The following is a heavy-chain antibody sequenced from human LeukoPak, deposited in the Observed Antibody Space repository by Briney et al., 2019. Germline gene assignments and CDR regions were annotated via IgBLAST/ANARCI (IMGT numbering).Heavy chain of an antibody. CDR2: ILSDGSKE. D-gene: IGHD3-3*01. CDR3: AKAPTIFDSFDY. CDR1: GFTFSSYG. J-gene: IGHJ4*02. Sequence: PGGSLTLSCAASGFTFSSYGMHWVRQAPGKGLEWVAVILSDGSKEFYTDSVKGRFTISRDNSKNTLYLQMNSLRAEDTAVYYCAKAPTIFDSFDYWGQGTLVTVSS. V-gene: IGHV3-33*06.